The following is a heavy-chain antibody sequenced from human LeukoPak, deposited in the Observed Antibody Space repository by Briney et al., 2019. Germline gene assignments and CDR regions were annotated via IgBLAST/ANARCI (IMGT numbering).Heavy chain of an antibody. D-gene: IGHD2-2*01. CDR2: INHSGST. CDR1: GGSFSGYY. J-gene: IGHJ5*02. Sequence: PSETLSLTCAVYGGSFSGYYWSWIRQPPGKGLEWIGEINHSGSTNYNPSLKSRVTISVDTSKNQFSLKLSSVTAADTAVYYCAREGPHRIVIVPAAMPGVCWFDPWGQGTLVTVSS. V-gene: IGHV4-34*01. CDR3: AREGPHRIVIVPAAMPGVCWFDP.